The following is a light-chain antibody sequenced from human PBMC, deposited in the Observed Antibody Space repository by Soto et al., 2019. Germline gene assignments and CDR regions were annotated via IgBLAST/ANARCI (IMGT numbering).Light chain of an antibody. J-gene: IGKJ2*01. CDR2: GAS. CDR3: QQYGSSPYT. V-gene: IGKV3-20*01. CDR1: QSLSSNY. Sequence: DIVLTQSPGTLSLSPGERATLSCRASQSLSSNYLAWFQQKPGQAPRLLIYGASSRATGIPDRFSGSGSGTDFTLTISRLEPEDFAVYYCQQYGSSPYTFGQGTKLEIK.